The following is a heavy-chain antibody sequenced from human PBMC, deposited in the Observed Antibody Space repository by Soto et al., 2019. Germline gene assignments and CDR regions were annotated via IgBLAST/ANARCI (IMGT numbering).Heavy chain of an antibody. D-gene: IGHD6-13*01. CDR3: ARAPSQGGYIAAAGTHFDY. V-gene: IGHV4-31*03. J-gene: IGHJ4*02. Sequence: SETLSLTCTVSGGSISSGGYYWSWIRQHPGKGLEWIGYIYYSGSTYYNPSLKSRVTISVDTSKNQFSLKLSSVTAADTAVYYCARAPSQGGYIAAAGTHFDYWGQGTLVTVSS. CDR2: IYYSGST. CDR1: GGSISSGGYY.